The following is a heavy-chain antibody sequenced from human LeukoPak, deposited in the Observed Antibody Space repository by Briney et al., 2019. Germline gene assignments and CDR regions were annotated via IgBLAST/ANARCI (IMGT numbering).Heavy chain of an antibody. Sequence: SVTVSCKASGGTFSSYAISWVRQAPGQGLEWMGGIIPIFGTANYAQKFQGRVTITADESTSTAYMELSSLRAEDTAVYYCARSPYSSSWYDNWFDPWGQGTLVTVSA. J-gene: IGHJ5*02. V-gene: IGHV1-69*13. CDR2: IIPIFGTA. CDR3: ARSPYSSSWYDNWFDP. D-gene: IGHD6-13*01. CDR1: GGTFSSYA.